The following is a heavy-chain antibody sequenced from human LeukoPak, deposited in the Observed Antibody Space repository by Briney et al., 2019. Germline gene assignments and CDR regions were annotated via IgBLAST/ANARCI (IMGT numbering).Heavy chain of an antibody. D-gene: IGHD6-19*01. Sequence: GGSLRLSCGAWGFTFSNGWMRGVRQARGKGVEWVGRIKSKTDGGITDYAAPVNGRFTISRDDSKNTLYLQTTCLKTEHTAVYYCTGPSVAGMFMYYYYGMDVSGQGTTVTVSS. CDR1: GFTFSNGW. CDR3: TGPSVAGMFMYYYYGMDV. J-gene: IGHJ6*02. CDR2: IKSKTDGGIT. V-gene: IGHV3-15*01.